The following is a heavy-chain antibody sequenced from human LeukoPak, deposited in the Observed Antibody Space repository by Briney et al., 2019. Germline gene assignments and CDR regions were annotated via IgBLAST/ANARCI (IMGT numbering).Heavy chain of an antibody. J-gene: IGHJ6*02. CDR3: ATYNVDNYDTSDGMDV. Sequence: SVTVSCKASGGTFTSYAFSWVRRAPGQGLEWMGRIIPLIGVTDSAQKFRDRVTITADKSTSTAYMELTSLRSEDTAVYYCATYNVDNYDTSDGMDVWGQGTSVTGSS. D-gene: IGHD3-22*01. CDR2: IIPLIGVT. V-gene: IGHV1-69*04. CDR1: GGTFTSYA.